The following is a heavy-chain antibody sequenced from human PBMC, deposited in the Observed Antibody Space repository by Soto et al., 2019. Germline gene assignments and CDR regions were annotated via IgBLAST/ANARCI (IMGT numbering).Heavy chain of an antibody. D-gene: IGHD5-18*01. J-gene: IGHJ3*02. CDR1: GYTFTGYY. CDR2: INPNSGGT. CDR3: ARDIDTPIFTYDGFDS. Sequence: ASVKVSCKASGYTFTGYYMPWVRQAPGQGLEWMGWINPNSGGTNYAQKFQGWVTMTSDTSISTAYMELSRLRSDDTAVYYCARDIDTPIFTYDGFDSWGKVTMIAV. V-gene: IGHV1-2*04.